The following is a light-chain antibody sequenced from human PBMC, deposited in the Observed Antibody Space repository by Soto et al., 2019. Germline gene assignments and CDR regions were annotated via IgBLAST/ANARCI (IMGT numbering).Light chain of an antibody. CDR3: QQYTGPPTS. CDR1: QTVSSNY. V-gene: IGKV3-20*01. J-gene: IGKJ5*01. Sequence: IVLPQSHAPLSLSPGDRAPLSGRASQTVSSNYLAWCQQRPGQAPRLLIYGASTRAAGIPDRFSGSGSGTDFTLTITRLEPDDSAVYFCQQYTGPPTSCGQGTRLEIK. CDR2: GAS.